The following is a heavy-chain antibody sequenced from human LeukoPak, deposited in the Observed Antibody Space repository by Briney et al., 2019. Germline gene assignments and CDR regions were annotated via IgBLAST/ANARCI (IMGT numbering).Heavy chain of an antibody. CDR1: GFTFSSYA. Sequence: PGGSLRLSCAASGFTFSSYAMSWVRQAPGKGLEWVSAISGSGGSTYYADSVKGRFTVSRDNSKNTLYLQMNSLRAEDTAVYYCAKDLWQYGSGNGFVNPNFDYWGQGTLVTVSS. V-gene: IGHV3-23*01. D-gene: IGHD3-10*01. J-gene: IGHJ4*02. CDR2: ISGSGGST. CDR3: AKDLWQYGSGNGFVNPNFDY.